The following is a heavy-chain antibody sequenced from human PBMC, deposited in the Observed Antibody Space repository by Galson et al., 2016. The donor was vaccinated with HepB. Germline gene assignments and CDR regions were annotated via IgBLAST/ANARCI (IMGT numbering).Heavy chain of an antibody. D-gene: IGHD1-26*01. CDR1: RFTFSSYA. CDR2: ISSNVGST. CDR3: AKVSLGRTSFDS. V-gene: IGHV3-23*01. Sequence: SLRLSCAASRFTFSSYAMSWVRQAPGKGLEWVSSISSNVGSTFYADSVKGRFTISRDNSKSTLYLQMNSLRDEDTAGYYCAKVSLGRTSFDSWGQGTLVTVSS. J-gene: IGHJ4*02.